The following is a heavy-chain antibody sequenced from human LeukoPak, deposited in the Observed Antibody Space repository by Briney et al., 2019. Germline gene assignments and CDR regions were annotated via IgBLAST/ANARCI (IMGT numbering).Heavy chain of an antibody. CDR2: INHSGST. Sequence: PSETLSLTCTVSGGSISSYYWSWIRQPPGKGLEWIGEINHSGSTNYNPSLKSRVTISVDTSKNQFSLKLSSVTAADTAVYYCARRGRTYPPGYWGQGTLVTVSS. CDR1: GGSISSYY. CDR3: ARRGRTYPPGY. D-gene: IGHD2-8*01. V-gene: IGHV4-34*01. J-gene: IGHJ4*02.